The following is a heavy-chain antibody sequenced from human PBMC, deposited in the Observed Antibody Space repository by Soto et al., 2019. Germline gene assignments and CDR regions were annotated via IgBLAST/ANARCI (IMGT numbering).Heavy chain of an antibody. V-gene: IGHV4-31*03. J-gene: IGHJ4*02. D-gene: IGHD6-13*01. CDR1: GGSISSGGYY. CDR3: ARAAATGTLIFDY. CDR2: IYYSGTT. Sequence: SETLSLTCTVSGGSISSGGYYWSWIRQHPGKGLEWIGYIYYSGTTYYNPSLKSRVTISLDTSKNQFSLKLSSVTAADTAVYYCARAAATGTLIFDYWGQGTLVTVSS.